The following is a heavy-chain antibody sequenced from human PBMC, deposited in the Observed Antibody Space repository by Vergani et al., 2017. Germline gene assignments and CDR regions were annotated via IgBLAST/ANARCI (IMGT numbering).Heavy chain of an antibody. CDR3: GRDLVTMLRGSDALDI. Sequence: EVQLVESGGDLVQPGRSLRLPSTASGFTFGYYAMAGFRQAPGQGLEWVGGIRSKAYGQATKYAASVKGRFTISRDASKSIAYLQMNNLQTEDTAMYYCGRDLVTMLRGSDALDILGQGTMVTVSS. V-gene: IGHV3-49*03. D-gene: IGHD3-10*01. CDR2: IRSKAYGQAT. CDR1: GFTFGYYA. J-gene: IGHJ3*02.